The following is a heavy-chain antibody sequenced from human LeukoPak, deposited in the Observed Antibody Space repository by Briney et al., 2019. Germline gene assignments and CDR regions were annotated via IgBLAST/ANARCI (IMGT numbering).Heavy chain of an antibody. CDR1: GGSFSGYY. J-gene: IGHJ4*02. Sequence: SETLSLTCAVYGGSFSGYYWSWIRQPPGKGLEWIGEINHSGSTNYNPSLKSRVTISVDTSKNQFSLKLSSVTAADTAVYYCARVRRYLPHLDYWGQGTLVTVSS. CDR3: ARVRRYLPHLDY. CDR2: INHSGST. D-gene: IGHD3-9*01. V-gene: IGHV4-34*01.